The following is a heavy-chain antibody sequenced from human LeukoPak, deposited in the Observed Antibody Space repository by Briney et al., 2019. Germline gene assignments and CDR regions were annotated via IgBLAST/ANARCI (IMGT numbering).Heavy chain of an antibody. Sequence: VASVKVSCTASGYTFTGYYMHWVRQAPGQGLEWMGRINPNSGGTNYAQKFQGRVTMTRDTSISTAYMELSRLRSDDTAVYYCARPPYCSGGSCADYWGQGTLVTVSS. D-gene: IGHD2-15*01. CDR1: GYTFTGYY. V-gene: IGHV1-2*06. J-gene: IGHJ4*02. CDR2: INPNSGGT. CDR3: ARPPYCSGGSCADY.